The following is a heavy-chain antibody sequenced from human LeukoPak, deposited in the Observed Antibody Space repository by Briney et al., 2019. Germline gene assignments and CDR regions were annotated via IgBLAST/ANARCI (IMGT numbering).Heavy chain of an antibody. Sequence: GSSVKVSCKASGGTFSSYAISWVRQAPGQGLEWMGVIIPIFGTANYAQKFQGRVTITADESTSTAYMELSSLRSEDTAVYYCASVKRYYYGSGSFDYWGQGTLVTVSS. CDR2: IIPIFGTA. CDR3: ASVKRYYYGSGSFDY. CDR1: GGTFSSYA. V-gene: IGHV1-69*01. D-gene: IGHD3-10*01. J-gene: IGHJ4*02.